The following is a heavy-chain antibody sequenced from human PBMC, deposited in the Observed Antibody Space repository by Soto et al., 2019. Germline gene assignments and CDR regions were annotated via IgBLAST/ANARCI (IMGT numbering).Heavy chain of an antibody. CDR1: GFTFSSYG. V-gene: IGHV3-33*01. CDR2: IWYDGSNK. D-gene: IGHD1-26*01. J-gene: IGHJ4*02. CDR3: ARDQIVGATYFDY. Sequence: PVGSLRLSFGASGFTFSSYGMHWVRQAPGKGLEWVAVIWYDGSNKYYADSVKGRFTISRDNSKNTLYLQMNSLRAEDTAVYYCARDQIVGATYFDYWGQGTLVTVSS.